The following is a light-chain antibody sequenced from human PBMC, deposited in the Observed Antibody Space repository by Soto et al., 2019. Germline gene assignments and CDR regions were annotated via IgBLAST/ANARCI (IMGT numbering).Light chain of an antibody. CDR2: KAS. CDR3: QQYNSYSPA. V-gene: IGKV1-5*03. Sequence: IQMTQSPSTLSASVGARVTITCRASQSISSWLAWYQQKPGKAPKLLIYKASSLESGVPSRFSGSGSGTEFTLTISSLQPDDFATYYCQQYNSYSPAFGGGTKVDIK. CDR1: QSISSW. J-gene: IGKJ4*01.